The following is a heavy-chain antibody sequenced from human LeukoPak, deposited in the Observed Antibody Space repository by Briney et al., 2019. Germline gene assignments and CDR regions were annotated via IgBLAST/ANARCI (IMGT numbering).Heavy chain of an antibody. CDR1: GFTFSSYW. D-gene: IGHD5-12*01. CDR2: IKQDGSEK. Sequence: GGSLRLSCAASGFTFSSYWMSWVRQAPGKGLEWVANIKQDGSEKYYVDSVKGRFTISRDNAKNTLGLQMNSLRSDDTAVYYCARAFVQWLRFGFGYWGQGTLVTVSS. V-gene: IGHV3-7*03. CDR3: ARAFVQWLRFGFGY. J-gene: IGHJ4*02.